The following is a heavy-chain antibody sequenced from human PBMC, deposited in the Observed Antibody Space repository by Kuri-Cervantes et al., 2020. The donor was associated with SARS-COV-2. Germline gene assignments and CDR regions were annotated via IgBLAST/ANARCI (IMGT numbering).Heavy chain of an antibody. CDR3: ARDYDIWGGYYTGLFDY. Sequence: ASAKVSCKASGYTFTGYFMHWVRQAPGKGLEWMGWINPNSGGTNYAQKFQGRVNMTRDMSISTVYMELSGQRSYDTAVYYCARDYDIWGGYYTGLFDYWGQGTLVTVSS. CDR1: GYTFTGYF. CDR2: INPNSGGT. J-gene: IGHJ4*02. V-gene: IGHV1-2*02. D-gene: IGHD3-3*01.